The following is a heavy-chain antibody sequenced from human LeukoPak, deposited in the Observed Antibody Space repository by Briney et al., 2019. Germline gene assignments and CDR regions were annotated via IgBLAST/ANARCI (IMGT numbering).Heavy chain of an antibody. D-gene: IGHD1-1*01. CDR3: ARILERPQDGDY. CDR2: IIPIFGTA. CDR1: GYTFPSYF. J-gene: IGHJ4*02. V-gene: IGHV1-69*13. Sequence: ASVKVSCKASGYTFPSYFMHWVRQAPGQGLEWMGGIIPIFGTANYAQKFQGRVTITADESTSTAYMELSSLRSEDTAVYYCARILERPQDGDYWGQGTLVTVSS.